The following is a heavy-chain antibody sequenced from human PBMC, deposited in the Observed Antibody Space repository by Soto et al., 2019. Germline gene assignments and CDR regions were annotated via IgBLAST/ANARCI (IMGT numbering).Heavy chain of an antibody. V-gene: IGHV4-34*01. Sequence: SETLSLTCAVYGGSFSGYYWSWIRQPPGKVLEWIGEINHSGSTNYNPSLKSRVAISVDTSKNQFSLKLSSVTAADTAVYYCARAGLVQYYDFWSGYYWFDPWGQGTLVTVSS. CDR2: INHSGST. CDR3: ARAGLVQYYDFWSGYYWFDP. D-gene: IGHD3-3*01. J-gene: IGHJ5*02. CDR1: GGSFSGYY.